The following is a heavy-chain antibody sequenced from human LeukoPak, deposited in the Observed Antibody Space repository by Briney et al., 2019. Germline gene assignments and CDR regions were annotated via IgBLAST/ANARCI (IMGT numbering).Heavy chain of an antibody. CDR3: VKASSSSPQYNWFDA. J-gene: IGHJ5*02. Sequence: GGSLRLSCAASGFTFSTYAMSWVRQAPGKGLEWVSVVSGTGGRTYYADSVKGRFAISRDNSKNTLYLQMNSLRAEDTALYYCVKASSSSPQYNWFDAWGQGTLVTVSS. D-gene: IGHD6-6*01. V-gene: IGHV3-23*01. CDR2: VSGTGGRT. CDR1: GFTFSTYA.